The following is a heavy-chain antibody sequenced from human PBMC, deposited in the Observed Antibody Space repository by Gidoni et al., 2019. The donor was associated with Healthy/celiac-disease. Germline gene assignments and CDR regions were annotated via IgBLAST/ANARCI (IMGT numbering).Heavy chain of an antibody. Sequence: QLQLQESGPGLVKPSETLSLTCTASGCSISSSSYYWGWTRQPPGKGLEWIGSSYYSGSTYYNPSLKSRVTISVDTSKNQFSLKLSSVTAADTAVYYCARHRQTGTTFRWFDPWGQGTLVTVSS. V-gene: IGHV4-39*01. J-gene: IGHJ5*02. CDR2: SYYSGST. D-gene: IGHD1-7*01. CDR1: GCSISSSSYY. CDR3: ARHRQTGTTFRWFDP.